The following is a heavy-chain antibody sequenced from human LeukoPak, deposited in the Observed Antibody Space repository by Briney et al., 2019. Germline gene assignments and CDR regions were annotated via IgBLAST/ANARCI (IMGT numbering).Heavy chain of an antibody. D-gene: IGHD4-11*01. CDR3: AREMTTVTHGYYYYYMDV. V-gene: IGHV1-69*05. J-gene: IGHJ6*03. Sequence: GASVKVSCKASGGTFSSYAISWVRQAPGQGLEWMGGIIPIFGTANYAQKFQGRVTVTTDESTSTAYMELSSLRSEDTAVYYCAREMTTVTHGYYYYYMDVWGKGTTVTVSS. CDR1: GGTFSSYA. CDR2: IIPIFGTA.